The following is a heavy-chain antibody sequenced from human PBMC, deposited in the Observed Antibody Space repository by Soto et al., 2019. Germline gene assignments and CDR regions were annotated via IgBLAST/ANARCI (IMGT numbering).Heavy chain of an antibody. CDR2: IFPGDSDT. V-gene: IGHV5-51*01. J-gene: IGHJ4*02. CDR1: GYTFTSYW. CDR3: ATSLSGWYGYFDY. D-gene: IGHD6-19*01. Sequence: GESLKISCEGSGYTFTSYWIAWVRQMPGKGLEWMGIIFPGDSDTRYNPSFQGQVTISADKSIRTAYLQWSSLKASDTAMYYCATSLSGWYGYFDYWGQGTLVTVSS.